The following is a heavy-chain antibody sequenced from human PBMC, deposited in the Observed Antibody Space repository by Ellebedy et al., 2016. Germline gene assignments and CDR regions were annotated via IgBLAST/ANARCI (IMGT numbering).Heavy chain of an antibody. D-gene: IGHD3-16*01. CDR1: GFTLSSYS. Sequence: GGSLRLXCAASGFTLSSYSMNWVRQAPGKGLEWVSSITSGSTYIYYADSVKGRFTISRDNAKNSVYLQMNSLRAEDTAVYYCVRGVGGTSLNWFDPWGQGTLITDSS. CDR2: ITSGSTYI. CDR3: VRGVGGTSLNWFDP. J-gene: IGHJ5*02. V-gene: IGHV3-21*01.